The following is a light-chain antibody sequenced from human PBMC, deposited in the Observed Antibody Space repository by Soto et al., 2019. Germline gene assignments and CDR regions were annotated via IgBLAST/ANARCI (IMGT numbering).Light chain of an antibody. Sequence: QSVLTQPASLSGSPGQSIAISCTGTTRDIAGYNYISWYQQLPGKAPKLMMYQVTIRPSGISNRFSGSKSGNTASLTISGLQAEDEADYYCTSFSSSTSLYVFGTGTKV. CDR1: TRDIAGYNY. J-gene: IGLJ1*01. CDR3: TSFSSSTSLYV. V-gene: IGLV2-14*01. CDR2: QVT.